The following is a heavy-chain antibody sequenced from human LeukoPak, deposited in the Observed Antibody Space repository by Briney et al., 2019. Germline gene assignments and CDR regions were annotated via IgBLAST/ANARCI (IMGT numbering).Heavy chain of an antibody. Sequence: ASVKVSCKASGYTFISYGITWVRQAPGQGLEWMGRIIPILGIANYAQKFQGRVTITADKSTSTAYMELSSLRSEDTAVYYCARGAIYCSGGSCYPNYFDYWGQGTLVTVSS. D-gene: IGHD2-15*01. CDR1: GYTFISYG. CDR3: ARGAIYCSGGSCYPNYFDY. V-gene: IGHV1-69*04. J-gene: IGHJ4*02. CDR2: IIPILGIA.